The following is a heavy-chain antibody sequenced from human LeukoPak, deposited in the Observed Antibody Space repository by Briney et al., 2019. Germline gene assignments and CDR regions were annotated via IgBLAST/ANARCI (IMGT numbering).Heavy chain of an antibody. CDR3: ARKTPTGDPLGLFDY. J-gene: IGHJ4*02. CDR2: ISGSSSNI. D-gene: IGHD7-27*01. V-gene: IGHV3-21*01. CDR1: GFTFRSYG. Sequence: PGGSLRLSCAASGFTFRSYGMNWVRQAPGKGLEWVSYISGSSSNIDYADSVKGRFTISRDNAKNSLYLQMNSLKAEDTAVYYCARKTPTGDPLGLFDYWGQGTLVTVSS.